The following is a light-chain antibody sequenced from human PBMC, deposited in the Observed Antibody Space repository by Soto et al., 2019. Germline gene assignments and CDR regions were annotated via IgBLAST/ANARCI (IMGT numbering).Light chain of an antibody. J-gene: IGKJ3*01. Sequence: DIQMTQSPSSLSASVGDRVTITCQASQDISNYLNWYQQKPGKAPKLLIYDASNLETGVPSRFSGSGSWTDFTFTISSLQPEDIATYYCQQYDNLPLTFGPGTKVYIK. CDR3: QQYDNLPLT. CDR2: DAS. CDR1: QDISNY. V-gene: IGKV1-33*01.